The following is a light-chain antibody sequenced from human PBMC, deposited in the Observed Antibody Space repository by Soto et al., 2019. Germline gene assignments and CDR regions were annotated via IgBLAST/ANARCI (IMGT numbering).Light chain of an antibody. J-gene: IGKJ4*01. V-gene: IGKV3-15*01. CDR1: QSVGSK. Sequence: EKVMTQFPAILSVSPGERVTLSCTASQSVGSKVDWYQQRPGQAPRLLIYGASTRATGIPARSSCSGSGTEFTLTISSLQSEDLGVYYCQQYDVWPVVTFGGGTKVDIK. CDR3: QQYDVWPVVT. CDR2: GAS.